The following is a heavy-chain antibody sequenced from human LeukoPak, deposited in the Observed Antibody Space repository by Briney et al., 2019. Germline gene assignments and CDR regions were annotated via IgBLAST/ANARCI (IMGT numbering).Heavy chain of an antibody. Sequence: ASVKVSCTSSGYTFTTYGITWIRQSPGQGLEWLGWISPYNGNTNYGLNFQARLTLTTDEATSPAYLELRSLESDDSAVYYWTTWGGGGHGGQGTLVSVSS. CDR2: ISPYNGNT. J-gene: IGHJ4*02. CDR3: TTWGGGGH. CDR1: GYTFTTYG. D-gene: IGHD3-16*01. V-gene: IGHV1-18*01.